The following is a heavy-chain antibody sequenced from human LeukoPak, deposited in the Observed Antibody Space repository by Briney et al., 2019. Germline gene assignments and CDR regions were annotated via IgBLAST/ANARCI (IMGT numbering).Heavy chain of an antibody. J-gene: IGHJ4*02. CDR3: AKSLYSGYDDAFDY. CDR2: INWNGGST. V-gene: IGHV3-20*04. D-gene: IGHD5-12*01. Sequence: GGSLRLSCAASGFTFDDYGMSWVRQAPGKGLEWVSGINWNGGSTGYADSVKGRFTISRDNAKNSLYLQMNSLRAEDTALYYCAKSLYSGYDDAFDYWGQRTLVTVSS. CDR1: GFTFDDYG.